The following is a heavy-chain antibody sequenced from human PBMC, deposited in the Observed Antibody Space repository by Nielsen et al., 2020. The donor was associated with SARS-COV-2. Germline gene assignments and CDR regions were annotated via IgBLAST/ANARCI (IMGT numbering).Heavy chain of an antibody. CDR3: ARGARDCSGGSCYSDYYYGMDV. CDR1: GFTFSDYY. J-gene: IGHJ6*02. CDR2: ISSSSSYT. Sequence: GSLRLSCAASGFTFSDYYMSWIRQAPGKGLEWVSYISSSSSYTNYADSVKGRFTISRDNAKNSLYLQMNSLRAEDTAVYYCARGARDCSGGSCYSDYYYGMDVWGQGTTVTVSS. V-gene: IGHV3-11*03. D-gene: IGHD2-15*01.